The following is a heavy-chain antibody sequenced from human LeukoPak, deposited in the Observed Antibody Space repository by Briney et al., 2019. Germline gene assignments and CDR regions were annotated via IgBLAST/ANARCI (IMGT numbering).Heavy chain of an antibody. V-gene: IGHV4-39*01. J-gene: IGHJ4*02. D-gene: IGHD3-22*01. CDR1: GGSISSISYY. CDR3: ARPDYDSSGTDY. CDR2: IYYSGST. Sequence: SETLSLTCTVSGGSISSISYYWGWIRQPPGKGLEWIGSIYYSGSTYYNPSLKSRVTISVDTSKNQFSLKLSSVTAADTAVYYCARPDYDSSGTDYWGQGTLVTVSS.